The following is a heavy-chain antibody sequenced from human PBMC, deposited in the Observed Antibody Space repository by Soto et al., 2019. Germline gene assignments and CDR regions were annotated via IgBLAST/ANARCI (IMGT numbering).Heavy chain of an antibody. J-gene: IGHJ4*02. CDR1: GFILNSYG. CDR3: AKDGDLYSGYSDH. D-gene: IGHD5-12*01. Sequence: EVQLLESGGGLVQPGGSLRLSCEASGFILNSYGMSWVRQAPGKGLEWVSTLTSGGGTHYADSVKGRFTISRENAKNTLYLQMNSLRDEATAVYYCAKDGDLYSGYSDHWGQGTLVTGSS. V-gene: IGHV3-23*01. CDR2: LTSGGGT.